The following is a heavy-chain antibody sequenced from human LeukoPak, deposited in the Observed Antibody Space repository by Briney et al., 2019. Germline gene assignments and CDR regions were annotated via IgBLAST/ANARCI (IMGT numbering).Heavy chain of an antibody. CDR2: INTNTGNP. D-gene: IGHD6-13*01. V-gene: IGHV7-4-1*02. J-gene: IGHJ5*02. CDR1: GYTFTSYA. CDR3: AREGIAAAYNWFDP. Sequence: ASVKVSCKASGYTFTSYAMNWVRQAPGQGLEWMGWINTNTGNPTYAQGFTGRFVFSLDTSVSTAYLRISSLKAEDTAVYYCAREGIAAAYNWFDPWGQGTLVTVSS.